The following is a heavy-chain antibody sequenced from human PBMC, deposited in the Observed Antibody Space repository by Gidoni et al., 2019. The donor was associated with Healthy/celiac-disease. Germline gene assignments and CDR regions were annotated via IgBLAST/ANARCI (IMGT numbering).Heavy chain of an antibody. J-gene: IGHJ4*02. CDR1: GCSISSSSYY. Sequence: QLQLQESGPGLVKPSETLSLTCTVSGCSISSSSYYWGWIRQPPGKGLEWLGSIYYSGSTYYNPSLKSRVTISVDTSKNQFSLKLSSVTAADTAVYYCARKAKEGQWLGAGWGQGTLVTVSS. D-gene: IGHD6-19*01. CDR3: ARKAKEGQWLGAG. V-gene: IGHV4-39*01. CDR2: IYYSGST.